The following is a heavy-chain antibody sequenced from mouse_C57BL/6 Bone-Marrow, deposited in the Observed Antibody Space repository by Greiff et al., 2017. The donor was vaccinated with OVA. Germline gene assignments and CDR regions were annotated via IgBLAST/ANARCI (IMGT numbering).Heavy chain of an antibody. CDR1: GFSLTSYG. CDR2: IWSGGST. J-gene: IGHJ3*01. CDR3: DNNEDWRFAY. V-gene: IGHV2-5*01. Sequence: QVQLQQSGPGLVQPSQSLSITCTVSGFSLTSYGVHWVRQSPGKGLEWLGVIWSGGSTDYNAAFMSRLGIPKDNSKSQVFIRMNSLQADDTAIYYGDNNEDWRFAYWGRGTVVTVSA. D-gene: IGHD4-1*01.